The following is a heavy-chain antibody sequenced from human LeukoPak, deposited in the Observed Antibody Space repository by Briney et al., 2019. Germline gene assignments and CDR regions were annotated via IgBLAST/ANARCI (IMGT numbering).Heavy chain of an antibody. CDR1: GGTFSSYA. D-gene: IGHD2-8*01. J-gene: IGHJ4*02. V-gene: IGHV1-69*13. CDR3: ARDLGYCTNGVCYMGGNYFDY. CDR2: IIPIFGTA. Sequence: PWASVKVSCKASGGTFSSYAISWVRQAPGQGLEWMGGIIPIFGTANYAQKFQGRVTITADESTSTAYMELSSLRSEDTAVYYCARDLGYCTNGVCYMGGNYFDYWGQGTLATVSS.